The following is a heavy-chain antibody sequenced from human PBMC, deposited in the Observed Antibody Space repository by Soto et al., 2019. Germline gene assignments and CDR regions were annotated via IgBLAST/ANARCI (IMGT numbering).Heavy chain of an antibody. D-gene: IGHD2-15*01. CDR2: IIPILGIA. J-gene: IGHJ4*02. Sequence: QVQLVQSGAEVKKPGSSVKVSCTASGGTFSSYTISWVRQAPGQGLEWMGRIIPILGIANYAQKFQGRVTITADKYTSTAYMELSSLRSEATAVYYCARTNCSGGSCYSYDPLDYWGQGTLVTVSS. V-gene: IGHV1-69*02. CDR3: ARTNCSGGSCYSYDPLDY. CDR1: GGTFSSYT.